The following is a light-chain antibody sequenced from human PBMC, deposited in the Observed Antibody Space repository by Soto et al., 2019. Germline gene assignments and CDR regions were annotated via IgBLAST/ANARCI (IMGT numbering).Light chain of an antibody. J-gene: IGKJ1*01. Sequence: NVLSLSLDTLSLYPRERVTLSCRASQSVSSNYLAWYQQKPGQAPRLLIYGASSRATGIPDRSSGSGSGTDFTLTISRLEPEDFAVYYCQQHGCSPQTCGQSTKL. CDR2: GAS. CDR1: QSVSSNY. V-gene: IGKV3-20*01. CDR3: QQHGCSPQT.